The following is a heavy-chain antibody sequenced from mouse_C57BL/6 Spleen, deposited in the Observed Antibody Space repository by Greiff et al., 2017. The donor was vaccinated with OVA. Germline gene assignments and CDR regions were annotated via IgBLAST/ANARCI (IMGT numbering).Heavy chain of an antibody. Sequence: QVQLKESGAELARPGAPVKLSCKASGYTFTSYGISWVKQRTGQGLEWIGEIYPRSGNTYYNEKFKGKATLTADKSSSTAYMELRSLTSEDSAVYFCARSGYDYTFAYWGQGTLVTVSA. CDR2: IYPRSGNT. V-gene: IGHV1-81*01. D-gene: IGHD2-4*01. CDR3: ARSGYDYTFAY. CDR1: GYTFTSYG. J-gene: IGHJ3*01.